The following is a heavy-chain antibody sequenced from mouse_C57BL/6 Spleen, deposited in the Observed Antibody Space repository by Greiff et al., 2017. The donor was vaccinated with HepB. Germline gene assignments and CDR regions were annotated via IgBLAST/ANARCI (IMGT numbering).Heavy chain of an antibody. CDR3: ARKDYGSSGMDY. CDR1: GYTFTDYY. J-gene: IGHJ4*01. D-gene: IGHD1-1*01. CDR2: IYPGSGNT. Sequence: QVQLQQSGAELVRPGASVKLSCKASGYTFTDYYINWVKQRPGQGLEWIARIYPGSGNTYYNEKFKGKATLTAEKSSSTAYMQLSSLTSEDSAVYFCARKDYGSSGMDYWGQGTSVTVSS. V-gene: IGHV1-76*01.